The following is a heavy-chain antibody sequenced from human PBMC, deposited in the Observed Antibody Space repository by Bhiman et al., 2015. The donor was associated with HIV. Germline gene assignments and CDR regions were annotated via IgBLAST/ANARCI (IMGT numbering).Heavy chain of an antibody. V-gene: IGHV3-21*03. CDR3: AREVTPGGPRYYFDY. Sequence: EVQLVESGGGLVQPGGSLRLSCTASGFSFSTYTMNWVRQAPGKGLEWVSSISSTSTYIYYTDSVKGRFTISRDNAKNSLYLQMNSLRAEDTAVYYCAREVTPGGPRYYFDYWGQGTLVTVSS. CDR2: ISSTSTYI. J-gene: IGHJ4*02. D-gene: IGHD2-21*02. CDR1: GFSFSTYT.